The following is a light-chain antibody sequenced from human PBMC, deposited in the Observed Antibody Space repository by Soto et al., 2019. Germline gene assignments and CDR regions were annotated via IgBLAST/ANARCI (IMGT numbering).Light chain of an antibody. CDR3: LQDYTYPWT. CDR1: QDSRNN. V-gene: IGKV1-6*01. J-gene: IGKJ1*01. Sequence: AIQVTQSPSSLSASVGDRVTITCRASQDSRNNLGWYQQKAGKAPKLLIFSASSLQSGVPSRFSGSGSGTDFTLTITGLQPEDFATYYCLQDYTYPWTFGQGTRV. CDR2: SAS.